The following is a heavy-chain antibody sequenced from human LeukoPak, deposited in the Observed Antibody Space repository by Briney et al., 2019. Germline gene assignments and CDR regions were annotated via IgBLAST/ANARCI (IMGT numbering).Heavy chain of an antibody. CDR1: GYTFTGYY. CDR2: INPNSGGT. CDR3: ARDDAGIAAAGMAFDY. J-gene: IGHJ4*02. V-gene: IGHV1-2*06. Sequence: ASVKVSCKASGYTFTGYYMHWGRQAPGQGLEWMGRINPNSGGTNYAQKFQGRVTMTRDTSISTAYMELSRLRSDDTAVYYCARDDAGIAAAGMAFDYWGQGTLVTVSS. D-gene: IGHD6-13*01.